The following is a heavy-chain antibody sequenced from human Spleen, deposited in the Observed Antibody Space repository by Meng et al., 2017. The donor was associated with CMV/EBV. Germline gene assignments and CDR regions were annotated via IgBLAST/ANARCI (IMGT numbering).Heavy chain of an antibody. CDR2: IKEDGSQT. CDR3: VRDEWGDS. CDR1: GFTFSHYW. J-gene: IGHJ5*01. V-gene: IGHV3-7*01. D-gene: IGHD3-16*01. Sequence: GESLKISCTASGFTFSHYWMTWVRQVPGKGLEWMANIKEDGSQTVYVDFEKGRFTISRDNAKTSLYLQMDSLRAEDTAVYYCVRDEWGDSWGQGTLVTVSS.